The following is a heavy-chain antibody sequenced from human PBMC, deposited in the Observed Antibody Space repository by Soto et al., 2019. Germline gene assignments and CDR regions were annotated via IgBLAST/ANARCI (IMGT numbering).Heavy chain of an antibody. Sequence: SETLSLTCTVSGGSISSDSSYWSWIRQRPGMGLEWIGYIFYSGAFYYTPSLRGRVMILADTSKNHFTLRLSSVTAADTAVYYCARAPVPPSILGVALPYFFDSWGQGTQVTVSS. CDR2: IFYSGAF. J-gene: IGHJ4*02. CDR1: GGSISSDSSY. D-gene: IGHD3-3*01. CDR3: ARAPVPPSILGVALPYFFDS. V-gene: IGHV4-31*03.